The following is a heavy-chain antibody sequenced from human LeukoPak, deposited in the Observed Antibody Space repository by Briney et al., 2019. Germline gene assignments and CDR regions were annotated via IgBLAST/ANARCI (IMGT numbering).Heavy chain of an antibody. V-gene: IGHV3-74*01. J-gene: IGHJ4*02. CDR3: ARVNYYDSSGYSPFDY. Sequence: GGSLRLSCAASGFTLSSYWMHWVRQAPGKGLVWVSRINSDGSSTSYADSVKGRFTISRDNAKNTLYLQMNSLRAEDTAVYYCARVNYYDSSGYSPFDYWGQGTLVTVSS. D-gene: IGHD3-22*01. CDR2: INSDGSST. CDR1: GFTLSSYW.